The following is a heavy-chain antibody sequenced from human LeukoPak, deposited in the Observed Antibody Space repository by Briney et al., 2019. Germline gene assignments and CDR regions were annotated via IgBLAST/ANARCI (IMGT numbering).Heavy chain of an antibody. Sequence: GGSLRLSCAASGFTFSTYTMNWVRQAPGMGLDWVSSISSGSTYVYYADSVRGRFTISRDNAKNSLYLQMSNLRVEDTAIYYCARVNGDYERGGAPDYWGQGTLVTVSS. D-gene: IGHD4-17*01. J-gene: IGHJ4*02. V-gene: IGHV3-21*01. CDR2: ISSGSTYV. CDR3: ARVNGDYERGGAPDY. CDR1: GFTFSTYT.